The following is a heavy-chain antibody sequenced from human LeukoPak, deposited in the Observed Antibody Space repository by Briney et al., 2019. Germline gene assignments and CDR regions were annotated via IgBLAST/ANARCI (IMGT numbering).Heavy chain of an antibody. CDR3: AKGTSGWWTEPFDY. D-gene: IGHD6-19*01. Sequence: PGGSLRLSCAASGFTFSSYAMSWVRQAPGKGLEWVSGISSGSGGSTYNADSVKGRFTISRDSSKNTLYLQMNSLRAEDTAVYYCAKGTSGWWTEPFDYWGQGTLVAVSS. J-gene: IGHJ4*02. CDR2: ISSGSGGST. V-gene: IGHV3-23*01. CDR1: GFTFSSYA.